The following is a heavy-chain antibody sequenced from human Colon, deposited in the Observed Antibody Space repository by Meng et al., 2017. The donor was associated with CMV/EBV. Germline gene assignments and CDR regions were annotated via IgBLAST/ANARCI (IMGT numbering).Heavy chain of an antibody. CDR3: ARDSIVVVPAAYGMDV. CDR1: GGSISSSSYY. Sequence: ESLKISCTVSGGSISSSSYYWGWIRQPPGKGLEWIGSIYYSGSTYYNPSLKSRVTISVDTSKNQFSLKLSSVTAADTAVYYCARDSIVVVPAAYGMDVWGQGTTVTVSS. V-gene: IGHV4-39*07. J-gene: IGHJ6*02. CDR2: IYYSGST. D-gene: IGHD2-2*01.